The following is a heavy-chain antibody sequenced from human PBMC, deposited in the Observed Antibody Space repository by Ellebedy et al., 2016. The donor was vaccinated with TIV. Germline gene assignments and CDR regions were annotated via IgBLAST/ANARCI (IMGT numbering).Heavy chain of an antibody. CDR2: LSSNGAT. J-gene: IGHJ6*02. CDR1: GGSIVSYF. D-gene: IGHD4-23*01. CDR3: ARDTEATTGGRDYNYYGMDV. V-gene: IGHV4-4*07. Sequence: SETLSLTCTVSGGSIVSYFWSWIRQPAGKGLEWIGYLSSNGATIYNPSLKSRVTMSLDTSKNQFSLQLSSVTAADTAVYYCARDTEATTGGRDYNYYGMDVWGQGTTVTVSS.